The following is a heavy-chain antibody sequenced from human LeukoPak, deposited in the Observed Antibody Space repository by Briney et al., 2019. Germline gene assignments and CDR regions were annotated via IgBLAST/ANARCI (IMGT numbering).Heavy chain of an antibody. CDR2: ISSTGIYL. V-gene: IGHV3-21*01. D-gene: IGHD3-10*01. J-gene: IGHJ4*02. CDR1: GFTFSRYA. CDR3: AREMSGSGKNY. Sequence: GGSLRLSCAASGFTFSRYAMNWVRQAPGKGLEWVSSISSTGIYLDYADSVKGRFSISRDNAKNSLYLHLNSLRAGDTAVYYCAREMSGSGKNYWGQGTLVTVSS.